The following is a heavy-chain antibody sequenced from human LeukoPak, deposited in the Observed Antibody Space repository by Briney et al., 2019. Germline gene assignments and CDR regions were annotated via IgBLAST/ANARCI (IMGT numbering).Heavy chain of an antibody. D-gene: IGHD2-15*01. J-gene: IGHJ4*02. Sequence: SETLSLTCTVSGGSISSYYWSWIRQPPGKGLEWIGNIYYSGSTNYNPSLKSRVTISVDTSKNQFSLKLSSVTAADTAVYYCAREDRYCSGGSCYSWGQGTLVTVSS. V-gene: IGHV4-59*01. CDR1: GGSISSYY. CDR3: AREDRYCSGGSCYS. CDR2: IYYSGST.